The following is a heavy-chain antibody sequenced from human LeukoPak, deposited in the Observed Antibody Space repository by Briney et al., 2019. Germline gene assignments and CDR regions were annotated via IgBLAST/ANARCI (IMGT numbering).Heavy chain of an antibody. D-gene: IGHD6-13*01. J-gene: IGHJ4*02. CDR3: ARDGAAADFDY. Sequence: SETLSLTCTVYGGSFTGYYWTWIRQPPGKGLEWIGYISYSGNTNYNPSLKSRVTISVDTSKNQFSPKLSSVTAADTAVYYCARDGAAADFDYWGQGTLVTVSS. V-gene: IGHV4-59*12. CDR2: ISYSGNT. CDR1: GGSFTGYY.